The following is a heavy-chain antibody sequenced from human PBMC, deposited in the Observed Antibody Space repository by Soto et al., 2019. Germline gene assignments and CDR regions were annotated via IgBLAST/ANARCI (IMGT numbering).Heavy chain of an antibody. CDR1: GFIFTNYW. J-gene: IGHJ6*02. D-gene: IGHD3-10*01. CDR2: IYPADSNV. V-gene: IGHV5-51*01. Sequence: PEESLKISCKGSGFIFTNYWIGWVRQMPGKGLEWMGIIYPADSNVRYSPSFQGQVTISVDKSISTAYLQWTSLKASDTAIYYCARQYYYGSVVRYYYYGMDVWGQGTTVSVSS. CDR3: ARQYYYGSVVRYYYYGMDV.